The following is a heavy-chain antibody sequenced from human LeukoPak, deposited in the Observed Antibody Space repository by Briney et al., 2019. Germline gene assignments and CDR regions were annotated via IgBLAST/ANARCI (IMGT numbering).Heavy chain of an antibody. Sequence: PSETLSLTCTVSGHSISSYHWSWIRQPPGKGLEWIGYIYYSGSTNYNPSLKSRVTISVATSKNQFSLKLSSVTAADTAVYYCARHFDGSGSYPREYYFDYWGQGTLVTVSS. CDR2: IYYSGST. CDR1: GHSISSYH. CDR3: ARHFDGSGSYPREYYFDY. D-gene: IGHD3-10*01. V-gene: IGHV4-59*01. J-gene: IGHJ4*02.